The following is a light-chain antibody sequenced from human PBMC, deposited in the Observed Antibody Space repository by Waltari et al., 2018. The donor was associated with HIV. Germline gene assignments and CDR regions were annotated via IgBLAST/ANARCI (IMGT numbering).Light chain of an antibody. V-gene: IGLV1-47*01. CDR3: ATWDGSLGAYV. Sequence: QSVLTQPPSVSGTPGQNVTISCSGSWSDIERNYVYWYKLTPGTISKLLIYRNYLRPSGVPARFSASKSGASASLAVSGLRSDDEADYYCATWDGSLGAYVFGGGTKLTVL. CDR2: RNY. CDR1: WSDIERNY. J-gene: IGLJ3*02.